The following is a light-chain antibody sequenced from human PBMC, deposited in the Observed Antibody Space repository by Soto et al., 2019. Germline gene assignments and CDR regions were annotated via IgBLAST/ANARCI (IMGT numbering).Light chain of an antibody. Sequence: EIVMTQSPATLSVSPGERATLSCRASQSVSINLAWYQQKPGQAPRLLIYGASTRAIGIPARFSGSGSGTEFTLTISSLQSEDSAVYYCQHYNNWPPWTFGQGTKVEIK. CDR1: QSVSIN. CDR2: GAS. J-gene: IGKJ1*01. V-gene: IGKV3-15*01. CDR3: QHYNNWPPWT.